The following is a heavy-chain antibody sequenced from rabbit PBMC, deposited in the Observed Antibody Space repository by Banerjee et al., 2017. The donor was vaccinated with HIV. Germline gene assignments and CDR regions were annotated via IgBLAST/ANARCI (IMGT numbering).Heavy chain of an antibody. Sequence: QEQLVESGGGLVTLGGSPKLSCKASGIDFSTYGISWVRQAPGKGLEWIACIYTGSSGSTNYASWAKGRFTISKTSTTVTLQMTSLTAADTATYFCARDHPYAAYGGHGYADLWGPGTLVTVS. D-gene: IGHD6-1*01. CDR1: GIDFSTYG. CDR3: ARDHPYAAYGGHGYADL. CDR2: IYTGSSGST. V-gene: IGHV1S45*01. J-gene: IGHJ4*01.